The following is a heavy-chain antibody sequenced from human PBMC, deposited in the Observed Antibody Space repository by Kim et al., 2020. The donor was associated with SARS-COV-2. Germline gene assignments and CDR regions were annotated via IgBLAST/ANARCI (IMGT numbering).Heavy chain of an antibody. D-gene: IGHD3-10*01. CDR3: AREPPHSHYYASGNYYTLDY. J-gene: IGHJ4*02. CDR2: ISYDGTSR. Sequence: GGSLRLLCAASGFTLDIYAMHWVRQAPGKGLEWVALISYDGTSRRYADSVKGRFTISRDNSENTLFLHMNSLRPEDTAIYFCAREPPHSHYYASGNYYTLDYWGQGTLATVSS. CDR1: GFTLDIYA. V-gene: IGHV3-30*04.